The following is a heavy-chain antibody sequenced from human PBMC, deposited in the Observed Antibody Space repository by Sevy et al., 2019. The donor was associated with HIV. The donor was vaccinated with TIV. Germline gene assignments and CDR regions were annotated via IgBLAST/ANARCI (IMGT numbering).Heavy chain of an antibody. CDR1: RFSFSSYG. CDR3: ARDPSGSYYNSYYFDY. D-gene: IGHD3-10*01. CDR2: IWYDGSNK. Sequence: GGFLRLSCAAYRFSFSSYGMHWVRQAPGKGLEWVAVIWYDGSNKYYADSVKCGFTVSRDKSKKTLYLQMNSLRAEDTAVYYCARDPSGSYYNSYYFDYWGQGTLVTVSS. V-gene: IGHV3-33*01. J-gene: IGHJ4*02.